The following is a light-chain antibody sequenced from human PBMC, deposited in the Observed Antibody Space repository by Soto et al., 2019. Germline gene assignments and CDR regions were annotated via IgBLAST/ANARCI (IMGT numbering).Light chain of an antibody. CDR3: QQRRNWPPYT. Sequence: EIVLTQSPATLSLSPGERATLSCRASQSVSIYLAWYQQKPGQAPRLLIYYASNRAPGIPAWFSGSGSGTNFSIPISSLVHEDFSVYYCQQRRNWPPYTFGQGTKLEIK. CDR1: QSVSIY. V-gene: IGKV3-11*01. CDR2: YAS. J-gene: IGKJ2*01.